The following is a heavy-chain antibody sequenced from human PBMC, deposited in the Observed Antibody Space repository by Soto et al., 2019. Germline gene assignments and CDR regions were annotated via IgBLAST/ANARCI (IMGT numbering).Heavy chain of an antibody. D-gene: IGHD3-10*01. CDR1: GGTFSSYA. Sequence: QVQLVQSGAEVKKPGSSVKVSCKASGGTFSSYAISWVRQAPGHGLEWMGGIIPIFGTANYAQKFQGRVTITADKSTSTAYMELSSLRSEDTAVYYCASAYYYGSGSYFMDYYYGMDVWGQGTTVTVSS. CDR2: IIPIFGTA. CDR3: ASAYYYGSGSYFMDYYYGMDV. J-gene: IGHJ6*02. V-gene: IGHV1-69*06.